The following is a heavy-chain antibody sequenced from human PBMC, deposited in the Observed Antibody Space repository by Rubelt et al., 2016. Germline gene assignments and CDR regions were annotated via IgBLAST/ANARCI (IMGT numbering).Heavy chain of an antibody. J-gene: IGHJ4*02. CDR3: ASQRGYSRGGH. CDR1: GGSFSAYY. Sequence: QVQLQQWGAGLLKPSETLSLTCAVSGGSFSAYYWSWIRQPPGKGLEWIGEINHSGSTTYNPSLKSRVTMSVDTSKDQFSLTRIAVTAADTSVDDWASQRGYSRGGHWGQGTLVTVSS. D-gene: IGHD6-19*01. CDR2: INHSGST. V-gene: IGHV4-34*01.